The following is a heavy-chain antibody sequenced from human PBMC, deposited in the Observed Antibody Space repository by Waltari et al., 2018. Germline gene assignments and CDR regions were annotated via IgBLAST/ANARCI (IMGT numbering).Heavy chain of an antibody. Sequence: EVQLLESGGGLVQPGGSLRLSCAASGSTFSSYAMSWVRQAPGKVLEWVSAVSGSGANTYYADSVKGRFTISRDNSKSTLYLQMNSMRAEDTAIYYCAKAIVGINLFDPWGQGTLVTVSS. V-gene: IGHV3-23*01. CDR1: GSTFSSYA. J-gene: IGHJ5*02. D-gene: IGHD1-26*01. CDR3: AKAIVGINLFDP. CDR2: VSGSGANT.